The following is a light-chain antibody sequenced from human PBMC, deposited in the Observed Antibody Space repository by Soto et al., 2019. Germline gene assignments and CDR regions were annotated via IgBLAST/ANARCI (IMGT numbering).Light chain of an antibody. Sequence: EIVMTQSPATLSLSPGERATLSCRASQSLNSNLAWYQQKPGQAPRLFMFRASSRATGIPARVSGSGSETEFNLTISSLQSEDFAVYYCQQYNNWPRATFGGGTKVETK. CDR2: RAS. V-gene: IGKV3-15*01. J-gene: IGKJ4*01. CDR3: QQYNNWPRAT. CDR1: QSLNSN.